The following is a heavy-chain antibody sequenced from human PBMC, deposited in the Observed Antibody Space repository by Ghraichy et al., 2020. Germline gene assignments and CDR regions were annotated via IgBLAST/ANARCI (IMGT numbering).Heavy chain of an antibody. D-gene: IGHD1-1*01. CDR2: MSGSGGST. Sequence: LSLTCAASGFTFSSYAMHWVRRAPGRGLEWVSVMSGSGGSTFYADSVKGRFTISRDNSRNTLHLQMNSLRAEDTAVYYCAKPNNNWNDAGVPFFDDWGQGTLVTVSS. V-gene: IGHV3-23*01. J-gene: IGHJ4*02. CDR3: AKPNNNWNDAGVPFFDD. CDR1: GFTFSSYA.